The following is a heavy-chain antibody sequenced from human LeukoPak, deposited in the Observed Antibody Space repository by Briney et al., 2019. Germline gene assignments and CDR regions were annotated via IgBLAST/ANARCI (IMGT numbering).Heavy chain of an antibody. J-gene: IGHJ4*02. Sequence: PSQTLSLTCTVSGGSISSYYWSWIRQPPGKGLEWIGYIYYSGSTNYNPSLKSRVTISVDTSKNQFSLKLSSVTAADTAVYYCARHEGGVVPAAYHFDYWGQGTLVTVPS. CDR1: GGSISSYY. V-gene: IGHV4-59*08. CDR3: ARHEGGVVPAAYHFDY. CDR2: IYYSGST. D-gene: IGHD2-2*01.